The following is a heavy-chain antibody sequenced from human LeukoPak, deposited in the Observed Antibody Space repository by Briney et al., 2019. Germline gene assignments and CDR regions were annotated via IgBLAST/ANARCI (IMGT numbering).Heavy chain of an antibody. V-gene: IGHV4-59*01. J-gene: IGHJ3*02. Sequence: KASETLSLTCTVSGGSISSYYWSWIRQPPGKGLEWIGYIYYTGSTNYNPSLKSRVTISVDTSKNQFSLKLSSVTAADTAVYYCARVPYSGSYNPLVAFDIWGQGTMVTVSS. CDR1: GGSISSYY. D-gene: IGHD1-26*01. CDR3: ARVPYSGSYNPLVAFDI. CDR2: IYYTGST.